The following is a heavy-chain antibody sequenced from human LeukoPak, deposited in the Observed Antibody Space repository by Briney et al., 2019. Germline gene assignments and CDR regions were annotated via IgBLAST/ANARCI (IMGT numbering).Heavy chain of an antibody. Sequence: GGSLRLSCAASGFTFSSYAMSWVRQAPGKGLEWVSAISGSGGSTYYADSVKGRFTISRDNSKNTLYLQMNSLRAEDTAVCYCANLDIVVVVAATPDYWGQGTLVTVSS. J-gene: IGHJ4*02. V-gene: IGHV3-23*01. CDR3: ANLDIVVVVAATPDY. D-gene: IGHD2-15*01. CDR1: GFTFSSYA. CDR2: ISGSGGST.